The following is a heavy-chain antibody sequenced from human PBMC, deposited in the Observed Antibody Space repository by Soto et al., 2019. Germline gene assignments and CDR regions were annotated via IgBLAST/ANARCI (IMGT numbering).Heavy chain of an antibody. CDR3: AKDAAPSYMDDAFDI. J-gene: IGHJ3*02. D-gene: IGHD1-1*01. Sequence: GGSLRLSCAASGFTFDDYAMHWVRQAPGKGLEWVSGISWNSGSIGYADSVKGRFTISRDNAKNSLYLQMNSLRAEDTALYYCAKDAAPSYMDDAFDIWGQGTMVTVSS. CDR1: GFTFDDYA. V-gene: IGHV3-9*01. CDR2: ISWNSGSI.